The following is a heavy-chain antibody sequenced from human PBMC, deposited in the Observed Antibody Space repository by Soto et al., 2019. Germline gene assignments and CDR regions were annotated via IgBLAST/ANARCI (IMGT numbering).Heavy chain of an antibody. CDR1: GYTLTELS. Sequence: ASVKVSCKVSGYTLTELSMHWVRQAPGKGLEWMGGFDPEDGETIYAQKFQGRVTMTEDTSTDTAYMELSSLRSEDTAVYYCAGQIVDTAMVDYWGPGTPVNVSP. CDR2: FDPEDGET. J-gene: IGHJ4*02. D-gene: IGHD5-18*01. V-gene: IGHV1-24*01. CDR3: AGQIVDTAMVDY.